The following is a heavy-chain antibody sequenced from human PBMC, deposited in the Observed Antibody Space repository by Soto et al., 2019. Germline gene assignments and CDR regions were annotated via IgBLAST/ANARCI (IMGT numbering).Heavy chain of an antibody. CDR3: ARDDSSGPGRFDP. CDR2: INAYSTYT. V-gene: IGHV1-18*01. J-gene: IGHJ5*02. D-gene: IGHD3-22*01. CDR1: GYTFTSYG. Sequence: QVPLVQSGAEVKKPGASVKVSCKASGYTFTSYGFSWVRQAPGQGLEWMGWINAYSTYTDYAQNLQGRVTMTTDRSTSTAYMELRSLRSDDTAVYYCARDDSSGPGRFDPWGQGTLVTVSS.